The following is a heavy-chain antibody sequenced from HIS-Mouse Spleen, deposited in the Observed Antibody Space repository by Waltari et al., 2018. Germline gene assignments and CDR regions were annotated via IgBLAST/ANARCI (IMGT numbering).Heavy chain of an antibody. D-gene: IGHD6-13*01. CDR2: ICYSGST. J-gene: IGHJ2*01. Sequence: QLQLQESGPGLVKPSETLSLTCTVSGGSISSSSYSWGWIRQPPGKGLECIGSICYSGSTYYNPSLKSRVTISVDTSKNQFSLKLSSVTAADTAVYYCAREIPYSSSWYDWYFDLWGRGTLVTVSS. V-gene: IGHV4-39*07. CDR1: GGSISSSSYS. CDR3: AREIPYSSSWYDWYFDL.